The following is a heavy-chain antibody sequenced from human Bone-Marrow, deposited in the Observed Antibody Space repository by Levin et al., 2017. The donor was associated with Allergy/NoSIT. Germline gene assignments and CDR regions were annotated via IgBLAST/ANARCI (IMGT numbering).Heavy chain of an antibody. V-gene: IGHV3-48*03. Sequence: PGGSLRLSCAASGFTFSDYEMNWVRQAPGKGLEWISYIRDSGTTTYYADSVKGRFTISRDNAKNSLYLQMNSLRAEDTAVYYCARIRLDYWGQGTLVTVSS. D-gene: IGHD4-17*01. CDR3: ARIRLDY. CDR2: IRDSGTTT. CDR1: GFTFSDYE. J-gene: IGHJ4*02.